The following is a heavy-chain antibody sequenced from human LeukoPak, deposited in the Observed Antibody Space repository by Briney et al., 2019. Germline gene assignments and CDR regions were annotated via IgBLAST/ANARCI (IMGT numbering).Heavy chain of an antibody. CDR1: GASISSGSYY. D-gene: IGHD6-13*01. Sequence: SETLSLTCAVSGASISSGSYYWSWIRQPAGKGLEWIGRIYTSGSTNYNPSLKSRVTISVDTSKNQFSLKLSSVTAADTAVYYCARDKPYSSSPTGGFRYYYYYMDVWGKGTTVTISS. CDR3: ARDKPYSSSPTGGFRYYYYYMDV. J-gene: IGHJ6*03. V-gene: IGHV4-61*02. CDR2: IYTSGST.